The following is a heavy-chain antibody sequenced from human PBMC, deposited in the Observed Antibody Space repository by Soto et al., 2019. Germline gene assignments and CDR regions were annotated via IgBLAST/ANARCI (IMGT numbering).Heavy chain of an antibody. CDR2: IFSDDGTA. D-gene: IGHD1-7*01. Sequence: EVKLVESGGGLVQPGGSLRLSCVVSGFTFKSYWMHWFRQAPGKGLEWVSSIFSDDGTATYADSVKGRSSSSRDIAKNSLVLRASSVSAVDTAVDYFASGNFSSPAVAYWAQGVPATVP. V-gene: IGHV3-74*01. J-gene: IGHJ4*02. CDR3: ASGNFSSPAVAY. CDR1: GFTFKSYW.